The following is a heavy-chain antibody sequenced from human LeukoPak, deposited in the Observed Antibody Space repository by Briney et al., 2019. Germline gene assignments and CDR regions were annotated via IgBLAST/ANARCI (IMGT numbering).Heavy chain of an antibody. V-gene: IGHV3-23*01. J-gene: IGHJ6*04. CDR3: AKEPIVAVNGPV. CDR2: ITGSGSTT. CDR1: GFAFSNYG. D-gene: IGHD6-13*01. Sequence: PGGSLRLSCAASGFAFSNYGMNWVRQAPGKGLEWVSGITGSGSTTYYADSVKGRFTISRDNSKNTLFLQMSSLRAEDTAVYYCAKEPIVAVNGPVWGIGTTVTISS.